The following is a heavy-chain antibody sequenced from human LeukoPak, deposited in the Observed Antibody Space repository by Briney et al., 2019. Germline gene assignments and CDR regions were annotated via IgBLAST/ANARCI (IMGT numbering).Heavy chain of an antibody. V-gene: IGHV4-59*01. CDR2: IYYSGST. Sequence: SETLSLTCTVSGGSISSYYWSWIRQPPGKGLEWIGYIYYSGSTNYNPSLKSRVTISVDTSKNQFSLKLSSATAADTAVYYCARGIAVPSDWFDPWGQGTLVTVSS. CDR1: GGSISSYY. CDR3: ARGIAVPSDWFDP. D-gene: IGHD6-19*01. J-gene: IGHJ5*02.